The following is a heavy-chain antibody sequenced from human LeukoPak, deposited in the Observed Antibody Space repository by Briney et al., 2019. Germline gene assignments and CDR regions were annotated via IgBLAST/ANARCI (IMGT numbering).Heavy chain of an antibody. CDR2: ISRNSGSI. CDR3: AKESGWYLDY. CDR1: GFTFDDYA. J-gene: IGHJ4*02. Sequence: GGSLRLSCAASGFTFDDYAMHWVRQAPGKGLEWVSGISRNSGSIGYADSVKGRFTISRDNAKNSLYLQMNSLRAEDTALYYCAKESGWYLDYWGQGTLVTVSS. D-gene: IGHD6-25*01. V-gene: IGHV3-9*01.